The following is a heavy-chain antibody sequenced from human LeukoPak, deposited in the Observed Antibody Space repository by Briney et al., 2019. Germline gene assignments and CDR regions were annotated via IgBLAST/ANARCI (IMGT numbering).Heavy chain of an antibody. J-gene: IGHJ4*02. D-gene: IGHD2-2*01. CDR1: GFTFSSYA. Sequence: PGGSLRLSCAASGFTFSSYAMSWDRQAPGKGLEWVSAISGSGGSTYYADSVKGRFTISRDNSKNTLYLQMNSLRAEDTAVYYCAKDHGYQLLGPPNYWGQGTLVTVSS. CDR2: ISGSGGST. CDR3: AKDHGYQLLGPPNY. V-gene: IGHV3-23*01.